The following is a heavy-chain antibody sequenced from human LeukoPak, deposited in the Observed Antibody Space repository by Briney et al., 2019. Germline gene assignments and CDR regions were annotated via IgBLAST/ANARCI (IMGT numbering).Heavy chain of an antibody. CDR3: ARDWNYFSC. D-gene: IGHD1-1*01. Sequence: GGSLRLSCAASGFTFSSYSMNWVRQAPGKGLEWVSFISSSSGSIYYADSVKGRFTISRDNAKNSVYLQMNSLRAEDTAVYYCARDWNYFSCWGQGTLVTVSS. V-gene: IGHV3-21*01. CDR2: ISSSSGSI. CDR1: GFTFSSYS. J-gene: IGHJ4*02.